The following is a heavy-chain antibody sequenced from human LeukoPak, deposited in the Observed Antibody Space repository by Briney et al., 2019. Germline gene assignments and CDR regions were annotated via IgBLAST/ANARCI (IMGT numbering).Heavy chain of an antibody. Sequence: GGSLRLSSAASGFTFSSYWMHWVRQVPGKGLVWVSGMNSDGRTTSYADSVKGRFTISRDNAKNTLYLQRNSLRDEDSAVYYCAGELATGYWGQGALVTVS. CDR3: AGELATGY. V-gene: IGHV3-74*01. CDR1: GFTFSSYW. D-gene: IGHD1-1*01. CDR2: MNSDGRTT. J-gene: IGHJ4*02.